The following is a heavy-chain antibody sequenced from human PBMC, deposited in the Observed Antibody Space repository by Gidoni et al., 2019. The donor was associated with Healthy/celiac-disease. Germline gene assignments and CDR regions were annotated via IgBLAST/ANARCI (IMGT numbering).Heavy chain of an antibody. CDR1: GGTFSSYA. J-gene: IGHJ6*02. D-gene: IGHD6-13*01. V-gene: IGHV1-69*06. CDR2: IIPIFGTA. Sequence: QVQLVQSGAEVKKPGSSVKVSCKASGGTFSSYAISWVRQAPGQGLEWMGGIIPIFGTANYAQKFQGRVTITADKSPSTAYMELSSLRSEDTAVYYCAIPGIAAAGFYYYYGMDVWGQGTTVTVSS. CDR3: AIPGIAAAGFYYYYGMDV.